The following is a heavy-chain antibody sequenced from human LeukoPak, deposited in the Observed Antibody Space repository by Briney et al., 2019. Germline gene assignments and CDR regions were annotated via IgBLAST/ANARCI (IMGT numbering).Heavy chain of an antibody. CDR2: IYYSGST. Sequence: SETLSLTCTVSGGSISSYYWSWIRQPPGKGLEWIGYIYYSGSTNYNPSLKSRVTISVDTSKNQFSLKLSSVTAADTAVYYCARSPLSSSWPYYFDYWGQGTLVTVSS. V-gene: IGHV4-59*01. CDR3: ARSPLSSSWPYYFDY. J-gene: IGHJ4*02. CDR1: GGSISSYY. D-gene: IGHD6-13*01.